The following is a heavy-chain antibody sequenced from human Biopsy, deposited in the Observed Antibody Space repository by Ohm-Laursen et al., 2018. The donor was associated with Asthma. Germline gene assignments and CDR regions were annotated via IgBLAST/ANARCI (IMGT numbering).Heavy chain of an antibody. J-gene: IGHJ4*02. CDR1: GGTFNTYV. CDR2: INSVFGTT. CDR3: ARKAGSCISRTCYSLDF. D-gene: IGHD2-2*01. V-gene: IGHV1-69*01. Sequence: SSVKVSCNSLGGTFNTYVIGWVRQALGQGLEWMGGINSVFGTTTYPQKFQDRVTITADDSTSTVYMELSSLRSEDTAVYYCARKAGSCISRTCYSLDFWGQGTLVTVSS.